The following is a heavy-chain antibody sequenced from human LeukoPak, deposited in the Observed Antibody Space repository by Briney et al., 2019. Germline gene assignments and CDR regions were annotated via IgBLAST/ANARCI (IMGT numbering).Heavy chain of an antibody. CDR3: SREYFDWSRNYYYGMDV. Sequence: GGSLRLSCAASGFTFSSYWMSWVRQAPGKGLEWVSTISGSGGTTYYADSVKGRFTISRDNSKNTLYLQMNSLRAEDTAVYYCSREYFDWSRNYYYGMDVWGQGTTVTVSS. D-gene: IGHD3-9*01. V-gene: IGHV3-23*01. J-gene: IGHJ6*02. CDR2: ISGSGGTT. CDR1: GFTFSSYW.